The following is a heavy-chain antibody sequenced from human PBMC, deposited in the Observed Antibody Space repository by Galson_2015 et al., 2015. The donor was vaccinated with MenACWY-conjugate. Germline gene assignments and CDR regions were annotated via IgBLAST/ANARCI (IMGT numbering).Heavy chain of an antibody. V-gene: IGHV3-30*04. CDR2: ISYDGSNK. J-gene: IGHJ4*02. Sequence: SLRLSCAASGFTFSSYAMHWVRQAPGKGLEWVAVISYDGSNKYYADSEKGRFTISRDNSKNTLYLQMNSLRAEDTALYYCARVKCSASYSFDYWGQGTLLPVSS. CDR1: GFTFSSYA. CDR3: ARVKCSASYSFDY. D-gene: IGHD1-26*01.